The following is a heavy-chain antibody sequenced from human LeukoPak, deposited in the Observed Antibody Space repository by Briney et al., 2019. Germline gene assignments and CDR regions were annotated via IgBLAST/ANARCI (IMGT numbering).Heavy chain of an antibody. CDR3: ARYARLTWIQLWLPGEYFDY. CDR2: INHSGST. J-gene: IGHJ4*02. CDR1: GFTFSSYA. D-gene: IGHD5-18*01. Sequence: GSLRLSCAASGFTFSSYAMSWIRQPPGKGLEWIGEINHSGSTNYNPSLKSRVTISVDTSKNQFSLKLSSVTAADTAVYYCARYARLTWIQLWLPGEYFDYWGQGTLVTVSS. V-gene: IGHV4-34*01.